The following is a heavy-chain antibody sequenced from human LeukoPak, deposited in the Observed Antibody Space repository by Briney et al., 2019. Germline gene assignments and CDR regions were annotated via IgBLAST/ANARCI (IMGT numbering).Heavy chain of an antibody. CDR3: ARGPGSFRRSFDC. J-gene: IGHJ4*02. Sequence: PSETLSLTCAVYGGSFSGYYWSWIRQPPGKGLEWIGEINHSGSTNYNPSLKSRVTISVDTSKNQFSLKLSSVTAADTAVYYCARGPGSFRRSFDCWGQGTLVTVSS. CDR1: GGSFSGYY. CDR2: INHSGST. V-gene: IGHV4-34*01. D-gene: IGHD2-15*01.